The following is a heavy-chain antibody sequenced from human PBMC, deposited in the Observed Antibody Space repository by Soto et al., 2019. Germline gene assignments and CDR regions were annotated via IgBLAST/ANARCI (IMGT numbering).Heavy chain of an antibody. CDR1: GYTFTIYG. D-gene: IGHD3-22*01. CDR2: ISAYNGNT. CDR3: ARSITMIVVGAFDI. Sequence: GASVKVSCKASGYTFTIYGISWVRQAPGQGLEWMGWISAYNGNTNYAQKLQGRVTMTTDTSTSTAYMELRSLRSDDTAVYYCARSITMIVVGAFDIWGQGTMVTVSS. J-gene: IGHJ3*02. V-gene: IGHV1-18*01.